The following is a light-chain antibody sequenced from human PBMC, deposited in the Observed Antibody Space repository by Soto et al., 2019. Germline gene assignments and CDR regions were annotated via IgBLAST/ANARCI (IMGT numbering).Light chain of an antibody. V-gene: IGKV1-5*01. CDR3: QQYNRYWT. CDR1: QRVSSW. CDR2: DAS. Sequence: DIQMTQSPSTLSASVGDRVTITCRASQRVSSWLAWYQQKPGKAPKVLIYDASSLESGVPSRFSGSGSGTEFTLTISSLQPDDFATYYCQQYNRYWTFGQGTKV. J-gene: IGKJ1*01.